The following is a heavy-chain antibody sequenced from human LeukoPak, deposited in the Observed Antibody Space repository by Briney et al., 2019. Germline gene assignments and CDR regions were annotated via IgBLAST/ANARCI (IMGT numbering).Heavy chain of an antibody. CDR2: INTDASST. V-gene: IGHV3-74*01. CDR3: ARGLPFFIAAAGYFDY. D-gene: IGHD6-13*01. CDR1: GFTFSNYW. Sequence: GGSLRLSCAASGFTFSNYWMHWVRQAPGKGLVWVSRINTDASSTTYASSVKGRFTISRDNSKNTLYLQMNSLRAEDTAVYYCARGLPFFIAAAGYFDYWGRGTLVTVSS. J-gene: IGHJ4*02.